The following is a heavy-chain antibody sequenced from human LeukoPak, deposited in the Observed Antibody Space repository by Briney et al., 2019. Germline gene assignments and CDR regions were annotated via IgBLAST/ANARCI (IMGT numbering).Heavy chain of an antibody. CDR3: ARDRGYSYGPFDY. D-gene: IGHD5-18*01. CDR1: GFTFSSCE. CDR2: ISTTGNAI. V-gene: IGHV3-48*03. J-gene: IGHJ4*02. Sequence: PGGSLRLSCSASGFTFSSCEMNWVRQAPGKGLEWVSYISTTGNAIYYADSVKGRFTISRDNSKNSLYLQMNSLRAEDTAVYYCARDRGYSYGPFDYWGQGTLVTVSS.